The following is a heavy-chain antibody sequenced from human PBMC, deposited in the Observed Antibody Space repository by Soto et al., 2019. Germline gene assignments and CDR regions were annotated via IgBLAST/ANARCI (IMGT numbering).Heavy chain of an antibody. CDR3: AGGSNRFDY. J-gene: IGHJ4*02. Sequence: EVQLVESGGGLVQPGGSLRLSCAASGFTFSPFWMHWVRQVPGKGPVWVSRINSDGNSTSYADSVKGRSTISRDNAKNTLYLAMNSLRAEDTAVYYCAGGSNRFDYWGQGTLVTVSS. CDR2: INSDGNST. CDR1: GFTFSPFW. D-gene: IGHD7-27*01. V-gene: IGHV3-74*01.